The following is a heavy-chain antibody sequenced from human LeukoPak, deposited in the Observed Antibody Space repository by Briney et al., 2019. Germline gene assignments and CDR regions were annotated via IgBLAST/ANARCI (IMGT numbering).Heavy chain of an antibody. CDR1: GGSISSYY. V-gene: IGHV4-59*01. CDR3: ARVHYGSGSYVIAPRRYYGMDV. Sequence: PSETLSLTCTVSGGSISSYYWSWIRQPPGKGLEWIGYIYYSGSTNYNPSHKSRVTISVDTSKNQFSLKLSSVTAADTAVYYCARVHYGSGSYVIAPRRYYGMDVWGQGTTVTVSS. J-gene: IGHJ6*02. D-gene: IGHD3-10*01. CDR2: IYYSGST.